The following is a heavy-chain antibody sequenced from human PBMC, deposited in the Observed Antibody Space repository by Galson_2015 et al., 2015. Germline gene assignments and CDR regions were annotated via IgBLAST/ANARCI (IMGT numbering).Heavy chain of an antibody. V-gene: IGHV1-8*01. CDR3: ARAYCSGGTCYGFDF. CDR1: GYTFTSFD. CDR2: MNSNSGNT. J-gene: IGHJ4*02. Sequence: SVKVSCKASGYTFTSFDINWVRQATGQGLEWMGWMNSNSGNTGYAQKFQGRVTMTRNPSISTAYMELSSLRSEDTAVYYCARAYCSGGTCYGFDFWGQGSQVTVSS. D-gene: IGHD2-15*01.